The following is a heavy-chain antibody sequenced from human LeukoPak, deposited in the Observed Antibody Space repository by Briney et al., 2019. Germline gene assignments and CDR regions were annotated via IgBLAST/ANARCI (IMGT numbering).Heavy chain of an antibody. CDR3: ARDGLGEEWELLLGYYYYMDV. D-gene: IGHD1-26*01. CDR2: ISSNGGST. J-gene: IGHJ6*03. V-gene: IGHV3-64*01. Sequence: GGSLRLSCAASGFTFSSYSMNWVRQAPGKGLEYVSAISSNGGSTYYANSVKGRFTISRDNPKNTLYLQMGSLRAEDMAVYYCARDGLGEEWELLLGYYYYMDVWGKGTTVTVSS. CDR1: GFTFSSYS.